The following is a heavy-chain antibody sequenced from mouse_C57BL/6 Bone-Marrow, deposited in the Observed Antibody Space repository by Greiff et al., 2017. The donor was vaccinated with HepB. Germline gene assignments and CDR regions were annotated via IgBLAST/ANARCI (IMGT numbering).Heavy chain of an antibody. CDR3: ARYYYGSSAWFAY. J-gene: IGHJ3*01. V-gene: IGHV1-20*01. Sequence: VQLKESGPELVKPGDSVKISCKASGYSFTGYFMNWVMQSHGKSLEWIGRINPYNGDTFYNQKFKGKATLTVDKSSSTAHMELRSLTSEDSAVYYCARYYYGSSAWFAYWGQGTLVTVSA. CDR1: GYSFTGYF. D-gene: IGHD1-1*01. CDR2: INPYNGDT.